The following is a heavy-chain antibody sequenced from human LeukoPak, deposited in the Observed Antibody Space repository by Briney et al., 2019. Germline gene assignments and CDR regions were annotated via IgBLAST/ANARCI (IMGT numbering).Heavy chain of an antibody. CDR2: TFYRSKWYH. CDR1: GDSVSSNSAG. J-gene: IGHJ4*02. Sequence: SQTLSLTCAISGDSVSSNSAGWHWIRQSPSRGLEWLGRTFYRSKWYHDYAVSGESRITISPDTSKNQVSLQLSSVAPEDTAVYYCARGVSIAEARHYDYWGQGTLVTVSS. V-gene: IGHV6-1*01. D-gene: IGHD6-13*01. CDR3: ARGVSIAEARHYDY.